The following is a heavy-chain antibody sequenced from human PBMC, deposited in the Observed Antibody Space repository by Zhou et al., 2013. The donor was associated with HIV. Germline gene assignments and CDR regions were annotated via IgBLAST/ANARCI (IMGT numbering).Heavy chain of an antibody. J-gene: IGHJ4*02. CDR1: GYTFTGYY. CDR2: MAPNSDVT. CDR3: ATYGPGYNWMYK. V-gene: IGHV1-2*02. Sequence: QEQLVQSGADVRKPGASVKVSCKASGYTFTGYYMHWVRQAPGQGLEWMGWMAPNSDVTNYAPKLQGRVTMTRDTSISTAYMELSSLRSDDTAVYFCATYGPGYNWMYKWGQGTLVTVSS. D-gene: IGHD1-20*01.